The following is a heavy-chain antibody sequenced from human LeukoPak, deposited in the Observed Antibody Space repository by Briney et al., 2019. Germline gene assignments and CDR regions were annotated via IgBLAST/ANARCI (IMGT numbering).Heavy chain of an antibody. J-gene: IGHJ4*02. CDR3: AGGSTNGPFDY. D-gene: IGHD2-8*01. V-gene: IGHV4-4*07. CDR2: IYTSGST. CDR1: GGSISSYY. Sequence: SETLSLTCTVSGGSISSYYGSWIRQPAGKGLEWIGRIYTSGSTNYNPSLKSRVTMSVDTSKNQFSLKLSSVTAADTAVYYCAGGSTNGPFDYWGQGTLVTVSS.